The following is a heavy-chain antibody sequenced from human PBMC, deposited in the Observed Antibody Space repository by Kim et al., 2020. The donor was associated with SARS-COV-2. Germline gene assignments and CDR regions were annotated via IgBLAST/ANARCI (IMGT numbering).Heavy chain of an antibody. CDR3: ARQPRSAMVSNIYYGMDV. D-gene: IGHD5-18*01. CDR1: GYSFTSYW. V-gene: IGHV5-51*01. CDR2: IYPGDSDT. Sequence: GESLKISCKGSGYSFTSYWIGWVRQMPGKGLEWMGIIYPGDSDTRYSPSFQGQVTISADKSISTAYLQWSSLKASDTAMYYCARQPRSAMVSNIYYGMDVWGQGTTVTVSS. J-gene: IGHJ6*02.